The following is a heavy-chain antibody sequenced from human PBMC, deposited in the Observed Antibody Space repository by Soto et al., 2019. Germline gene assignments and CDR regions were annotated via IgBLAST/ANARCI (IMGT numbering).Heavy chain of an antibody. CDR1: GGSISSGGYY. J-gene: IGHJ4*02. D-gene: IGHD5-12*01. V-gene: IGHV4-31*03. Sequence: QVQLQESGPGLVKPSQTLSLTCTVSGGSISSGGYYWSWIRQHPGKGLEWIGYIYYSGSTYYNPSLKSRVTISVDTSKNQFSLKLSSVTAGDTAVYYCARASGYDLLFVDYWGQGTLVTVSS. CDR3: ARASGYDLLFVDY. CDR2: IYYSGST.